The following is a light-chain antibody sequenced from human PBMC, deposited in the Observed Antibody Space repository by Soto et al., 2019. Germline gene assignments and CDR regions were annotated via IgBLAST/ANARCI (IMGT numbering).Light chain of an antibody. CDR2: DVS. V-gene: IGLV2-11*01. CDR1: SRDVGGYNY. Sequence: QSALTQPASVSGSPGQSITISCTGTSRDVGGYNYVSWYQQHPGKAPKLMIYDVSKRPSGVPDRFSGSKSGNTASLTISGLQAEDEADYYCCSYAGSYVFGTGTKVTVL. J-gene: IGLJ1*01. CDR3: CSYAGSYV.